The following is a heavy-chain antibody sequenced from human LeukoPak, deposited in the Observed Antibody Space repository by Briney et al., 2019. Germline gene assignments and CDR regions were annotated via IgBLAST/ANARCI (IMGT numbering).Heavy chain of an antibody. CDR2: INGDGRNT. J-gene: IGHJ4*02. CDR3: VGDQVDDTGYLR. V-gene: IGHV3-64D*06. Sequence: GGSLRLSCPASGFTFTTYTMYWVRQAPGKGLEYVSVINGDGRNTYYADSVKGRFTISRDNSKNTLYLQMSSLRAEDTAVYYCVGDQVDDTGYLRWGQGTRVTVSA. CDR1: GFTFTTYT. D-gene: IGHD3-9*01.